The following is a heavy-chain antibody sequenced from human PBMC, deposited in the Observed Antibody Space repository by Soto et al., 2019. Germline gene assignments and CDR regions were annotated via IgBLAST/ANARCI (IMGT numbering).Heavy chain of an antibody. D-gene: IGHD6-19*01. CDR2: ISGNVGSTT. CDR1: GITFTNYA. CDR3: AKHRGFVAGPVDS. Sequence: EVQLLESGGGLAQPGGSLRLSCAVSGITFTNYAMGWVRQAPGKVLEWVSGISGNVGSTTHYADSVKGRFTISRDNSKNILFLQMNSLRAEDTAVYYCAKHRGFVAGPVDSWGQGTLVIVSS. V-gene: IGHV3-23*01. J-gene: IGHJ4*02.